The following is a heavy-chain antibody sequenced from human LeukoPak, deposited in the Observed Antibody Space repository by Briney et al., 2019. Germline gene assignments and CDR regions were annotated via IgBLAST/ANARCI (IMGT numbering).Heavy chain of an antibody. CDR1: GYTFTSYS. Sequence: ASVKVSCKASGYTFTSYSVSWVRQAPGQGLEWMGWIRNYNGNTTYTQKLQGRVTMTMDTSTSTAYMELRSLRSDDTAVYYCARVGSRWPYFHYNGTDAWGQGTTVTISS. V-gene: IGHV1-18*01. CDR2: IRNYNGNT. D-gene: IGHD6-13*01. J-gene: IGHJ6*02. CDR3: ARVGSRWPYFHYNGTDA.